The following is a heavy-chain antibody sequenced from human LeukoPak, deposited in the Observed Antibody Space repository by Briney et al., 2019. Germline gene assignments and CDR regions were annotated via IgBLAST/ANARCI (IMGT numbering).Heavy chain of an antibody. D-gene: IGHD6-13*01. Sequence: GGSLSLSCAASGFTFSSYGMHWVRQTPDKGLECVAFIRYDGGNQYYTDSVKGRFTISRDNSKNTIYLQMNSLRAEDTAVYYCAKDLRSRIAAAGAPDYWGQGTLVTVSS. J-gene: IGHJ4*02. CDR2: IRYDGGNQ. V-gene: IGHV3-30*02. CDR3: AKDLRSRIAAAGAPDY. CDR1: GFTFSSYG.